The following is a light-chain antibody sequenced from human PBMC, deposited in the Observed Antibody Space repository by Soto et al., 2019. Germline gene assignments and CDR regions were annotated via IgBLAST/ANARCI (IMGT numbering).Light chain of an antibody. CDR2: GAS. V-gene: IGKV1-12*01. Sequence: DIQMTQSPSSVSASVGDRVTITCRASQGINNLVAWYQQQPGKAPKLLMSGASTLQSGVPSRFSGGGSGTRFTLLISSLQPEDFATYYCQQTNAFLPLNCGGGTKVDLK. CDR1: QGINNL. J-gene: IGKJ4*01. CDR3: QQTNAFLPLN.